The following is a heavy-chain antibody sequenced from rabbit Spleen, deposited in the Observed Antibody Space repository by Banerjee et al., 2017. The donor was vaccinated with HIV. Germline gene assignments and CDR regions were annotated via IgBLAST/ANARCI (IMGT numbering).Heavy chain of an antibody. CDR3: ARDAAGREDFNL. D-gene: IGHD4-2*01. J-gene: IGHJ4*01. CDR2: IDVGKSGST. CDR1: GLDFSSSYW. Sequence: QEQLEESGGDLVKPGASLTLTCKGSGLDFSSSYWICWVRQAPGKGLEWISCIDVGKSGSTHYVSWAKGRFTISKTSPTTVALQMTSLTAADTATYFCARDAAGREDFNLWGPGTLVTVS. V-gene: IGHV1S45*01.